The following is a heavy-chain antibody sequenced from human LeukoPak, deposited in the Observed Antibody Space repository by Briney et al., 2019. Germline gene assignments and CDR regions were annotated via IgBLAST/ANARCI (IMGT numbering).Heavy chain of an antibody. V-gene: IGHV4-31*03. CDR2: IYYSGST. CDR3: AKSREEIRGLDAFDI. D-gene: IGHD5-24*01. Sequence: SQTLSLTCSVSGGSISSDDYCWNWIRQHPGKGLEWIGYIYYSGSTYCNPSLKSRVALSVDTSKNQFSLKLSSLTAADTAVYYCAKSREEIRGLDAFDIWGQGTMVTVSS. J-gene: IGHJ3*02. CDR1: GGSISSDDYC.